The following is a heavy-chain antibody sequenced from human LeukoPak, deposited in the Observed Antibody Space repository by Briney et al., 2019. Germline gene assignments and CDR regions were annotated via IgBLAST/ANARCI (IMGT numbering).Heavy chain of an antibody. CDR2: IYYSGST. V-gene: IGHV4-59*01. J-gene: IGHJ2*01. Sequence: SETLSLTCTVSGGSISSYYWSWIRQPPGKGLEWIGYIYYSGSTNYNPSFKSRVTISVDTSKNQFSLKLSSVTAADTAVYYCARSHESYDSSGYPSYWYFDLWGRGTLVSVSS. CDR3: ARSHESYDSSGYPSYWYFDL. CDR1: GGSISSYY. D-gene: IGHD3-22*01.